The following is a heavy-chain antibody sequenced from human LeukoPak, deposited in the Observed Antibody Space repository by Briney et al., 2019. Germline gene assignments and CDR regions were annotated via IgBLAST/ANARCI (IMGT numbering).Heavy chain of an antibody. Sequence: GGSLRLSCAASGFTFSSYWMHWVRQAPGKGLVWVSRINSDGSSTSYADSVKGRFTISRDNAMNTLYLQMNSLRAEDTAVYYCARARGFWSGYYGNHYYGMDVWGQGTTVTVS. D-gene: IGHD3-3*01. CDR3: ARARGFWSGYYGNHYYGMDV. CDR1: GFTFSSYW. V-gene: IGHV3-74*01. CDR2: INSDGSST. J-gene: IGHJ6*02.